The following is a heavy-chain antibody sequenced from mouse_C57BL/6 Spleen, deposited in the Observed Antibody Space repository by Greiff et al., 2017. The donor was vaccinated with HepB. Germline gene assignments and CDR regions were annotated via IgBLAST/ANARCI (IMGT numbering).Heavy chain of an antibody. Sequence: VQLQQSGPELVKPGASVKISCKASGYTFTDYYMNWVKQSHGKSLEWIGDINPNNGGTSYNQKFKGKATLTVDKSSSTAYMELRSLTAEDSAVYYCARGDGGYYVDWYFDVWGTGTTVTVSS. D-gene: IGHD2-3*01. V-gene: IGHV1-26*01. J-gene: IGHJ1*03. CDR1: GYTFTDYY. CDR3: ARGDGGYYVDWYFDV. CDR2: INPNNGGT.